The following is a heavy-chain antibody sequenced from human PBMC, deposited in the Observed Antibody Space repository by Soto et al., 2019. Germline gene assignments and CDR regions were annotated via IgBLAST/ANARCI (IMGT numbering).Heavy chain of an antibody. CDR3: XXXXXXXXXXXXXXXEAFDI. Sequence: QVQVVESGGGVVHPGRSQRVSCAASGFSFSSYGMHWVRQAPGKGLEWVALIXHDGSYKDYVDSVKGRFTISRDNSKXXXXXXXXXXXXXXXXXXXXXXXXXXXXXXXXXXXEAFDIWGQGTMVTVSS. CDR1: GFSFSSYG. J-gene: IGHJ3*02. CDR2: IXHDGSYK. V-gene: IGHV3-30*03.